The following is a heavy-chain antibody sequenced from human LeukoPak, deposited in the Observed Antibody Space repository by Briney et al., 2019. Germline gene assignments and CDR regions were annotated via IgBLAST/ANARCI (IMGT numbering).Heavy chain of an antibody. J-gene: IGHJ4*02. Sequence: ASVKVSCKASGYTFTSYGITWVRQAPGQGLEWMGWISGYNGNTNYAQNLQGRVTMTTDTSTGTAYMELRSLRFDDTAVYYCARVGFSGSPAPFDYWDQGTLLTVSS. V-gene: IGHV1-18*01. CDR3: ARVGFSGSPAPFDY. CDR1: GYTFTSYG. D-gene: IGHD1-26*01. CDR2: ISGYNGNT.